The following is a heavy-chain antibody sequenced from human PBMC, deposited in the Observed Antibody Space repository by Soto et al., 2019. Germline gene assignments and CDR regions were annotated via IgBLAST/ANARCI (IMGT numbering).Heavy chain of an antibody. V-gene: IGHV4-59*08. CDR1: GGSISPSY. Sequence: SETLSLTCTVSGGSISPSYWNWVRQPPGKRPEWIGCIYYTGNTHYNPSLKSRVTISRDTSKNQFPLKVTSVTAADTAVYYCARLHGYCISSSCHGHYAMDVWGQGTTVTVSS. CDR2: IYYTGNT. D-gene: IGHD2-2*01. J-gene: IGHJ6*01. CDR3: ARLHGYCISSSCHGHYAMDV.